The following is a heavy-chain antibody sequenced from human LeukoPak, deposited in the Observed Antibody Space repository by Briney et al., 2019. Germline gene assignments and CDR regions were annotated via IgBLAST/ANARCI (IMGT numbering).Heavy chain of an antibody. D-gene: IGHD3-10*01. J-gene: IGHJ4*02. V-gene: IGHV3-23*01. CDR3: AKDSAPTMVRGVITDY. CDR2: ISSSSSTI. CDR1: GFTFSSYG. Sequence: GGSLRLSCAASGFTFSSYGMSWVRQAPGKGLEWVSAISSSSSTIYYADSVKGRFTISRDNSKNTLYLQMNSLRAEDTAVYYCAKDSAPTMVRGVITDYWGQGTLVTVSS.